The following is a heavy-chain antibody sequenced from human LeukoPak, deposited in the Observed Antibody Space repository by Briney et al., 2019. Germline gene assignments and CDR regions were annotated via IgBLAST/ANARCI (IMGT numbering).Heavy chain of an antibody. J-gene: IGHJ4*02. V-gene: IGHV3-7*01. CDR3: GRAYDFSRH. CDR1: GFSFSRYW. Sequence: GESLRLSCEASGFSFSRYWMSWVRQAPVRGLEWVANIKPDGSEIYYVDSVKGRFTIFRDNAKNAVYLHMNSLRAEDTALYYCGRAYDFSRHWGQGTLVTVSS. D-gene: IGHD3-3*01. CDR2: IKPDGSEI.